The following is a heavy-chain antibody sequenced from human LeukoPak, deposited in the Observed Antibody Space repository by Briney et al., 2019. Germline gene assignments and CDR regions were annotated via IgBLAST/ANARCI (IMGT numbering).Heavy chain of an antibody. CDR2: IYYGGST. V-gene: IGHV4-61*01. J-gene: IGHJ4*02. CDR3: ARSMSGYDFTPFDY. CDR1: GGSVSSGSYY. D-gene: IGHD5-12*01. Sequence: PSETLSLTCTVSGGSVSSGSYYWSWIRQPPGKGLEWIGYIYYGGSTNYNPSLKSRVTISVDTSKNQFSLKLSSVTAADTAVYYCARSMSGYDFTPFDYWGQGTLVTVSS.